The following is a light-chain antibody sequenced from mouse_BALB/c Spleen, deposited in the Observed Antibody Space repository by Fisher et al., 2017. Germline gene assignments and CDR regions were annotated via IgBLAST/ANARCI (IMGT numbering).Light chain of an antibody. CDR3: QQWSSYPLT. CDR2: GTS. Sequence: DIVMTQTPAIMSASPGEKVTMTCRASSSVSSSYLHWYQQKSGTSPKRWIYGTSNLASGVPVRFSGSGSGTSYSLTISSMEAEDAATYYCQQWSSYPLTFGAGTKLELK. J-gene: IGKJ5*01. V-gene: IGKV4-53*01. CDR1: SSVSSSY.